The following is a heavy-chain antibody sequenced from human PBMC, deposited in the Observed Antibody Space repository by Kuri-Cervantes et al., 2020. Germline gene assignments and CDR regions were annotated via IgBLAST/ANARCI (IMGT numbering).Heavy chain of an antibody. J-gene: IGHJ5*02. D-gene: IGHD2-2*01. CDR1: GFTFSSYA. V-gene: IGHV3-23*01. CDR3: ARILGVPAAPNWFGP. CDR2: ISGSGGST. Sequence: GESLKISCAASGFTFSSYAMSWVRQAPGEGLEWVSAISGSGGSTYYADSVKGRFTISRDNSKNTLYLQMNSLRAEDTAVYYCARILGVPAAPNWFGPWGQGTRVT.